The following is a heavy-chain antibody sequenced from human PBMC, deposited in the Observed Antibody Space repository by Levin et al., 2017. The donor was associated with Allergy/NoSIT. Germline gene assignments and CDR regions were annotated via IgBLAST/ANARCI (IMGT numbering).Heavy chain of an antibody. D-gene: IGHD1-26*01. Sequence: GESLKISCKVSGYTLTELSMHWVRQAPGKGLEWMGGFDPEDGETIYAQKFQGRVTMTEDTSTDTAYMELSSLRSEDTAVYYCATAVGGDPSIWGQGTMVTVSS. CDR3: ATAVGGDPSI. CDR2: FDPEDGET. V-gene: IGHV1-24*01. J-gene: IGHJ3*02. CDR1: GYTLTELS.